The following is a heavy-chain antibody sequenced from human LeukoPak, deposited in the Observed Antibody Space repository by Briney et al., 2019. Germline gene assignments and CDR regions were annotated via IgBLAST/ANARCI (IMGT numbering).Heavy chain of an antibody. CDR1: GGSISSYY. Sequence: SETLSLTCTVSGGSISSYYWSWIRQPPGKGLEWIGYIYYGGSTNYNPPLKSRVTISVDTSKNQFSLKLSSVTAADTAVYYCARNVFSSSWYKGWFDPWGQGTLVTVSS. CDR3: ARNVFSSSWYKGWFDP. V-gene: IGHV4-59*01. CDR2: IYYGGST. J-gene: IGHJ5*02. D-gene: IGHD6-13*01.